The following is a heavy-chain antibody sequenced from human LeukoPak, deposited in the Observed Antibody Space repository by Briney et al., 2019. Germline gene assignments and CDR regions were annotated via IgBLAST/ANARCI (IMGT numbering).Heavy chain of an antibody. D-gene: IGHD3-10*01. CDR2: IYHSGST. V-gene: IGHV4-38-2*02. J-gene: IGHJ4*02. CDR3: AKLLWKGSGFDY. Sequence: SETLSLTCTVSGYSISSGYYWGWIRQPPGKGLEWIGSIYHSGSTDYNPSLKSRVTISVDTSKNQFSLKLSSVTAADTAVYYCAKLLWKGSGFDYWGQGTLVTVSS. CDR1: GYSISSGYY.